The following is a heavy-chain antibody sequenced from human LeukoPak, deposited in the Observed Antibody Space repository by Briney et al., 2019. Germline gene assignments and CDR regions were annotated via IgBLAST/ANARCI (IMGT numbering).Heavy chain of an antibody. J-gene: IGHJ3*02. Sequence: SETLSLTCTVSGGSISSGGYYWSWIRQHPGKGLEWIGYIYYSGSTYYNPSLKSRVTISVDTSKNQFSLKLSSVTAADTAVYYSARDPLATVTPDAFDIWGQGTMVTVSS. V-gene: IGHV4-31*03. CDR2: IYYSGST. CDR1: GGSISSGGYY. D-gene: IGHD4-17*01. CDR3: ARDPLATVTPDAFDI.